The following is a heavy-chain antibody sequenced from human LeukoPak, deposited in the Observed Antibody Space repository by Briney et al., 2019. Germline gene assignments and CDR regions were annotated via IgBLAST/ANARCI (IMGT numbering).Heavy chain of an antibody. CDR2: ISSDSDTI. CDR3: AKVQAASSGWYFDY. CDR1: GFTFSSYS. D-gene: IGHD6-19*01. Sequence: GGSLRLSCAASGFTFSSYSMNWVRQAPGKGLEWVSYISSDSDTIYYADSVKGRFTISRDNAKNSLYLQMNSLRAEDTAVYYCAKVQAASSGWYFDYWGQGTLVTVSS. J-gene: IGHJ4*02. V-gene: IGHV3-48*01.